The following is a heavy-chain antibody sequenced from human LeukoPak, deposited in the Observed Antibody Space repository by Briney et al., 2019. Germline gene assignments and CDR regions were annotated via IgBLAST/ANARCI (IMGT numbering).Heavy chain of an antibody. CDR2: ISSTSDSM. Sequence: GGSLRLSCAASGFTFSSYSMSWVRQAPGKGLEWVSSISSTSDSMYYADSVMGRFTISRDNAKNSLYLQMNSLRAEDTALYYCARIGSGSYYYYYGMDVWGQGTTVTVSS. J-gene: IGHJ6*02. CDR3: ARIGSGSYYYYYGMDV. D-gene: IGHD1-26*01. CDR1: GFTFSSYS. V-gene: IGHV3-21*04.